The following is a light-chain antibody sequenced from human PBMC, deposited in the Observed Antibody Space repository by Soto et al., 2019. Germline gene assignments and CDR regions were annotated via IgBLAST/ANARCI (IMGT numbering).Light chain of an antibody. CDR3: CSFTSGNTAYV. CDR1: SGDIGGYNY. Sequence: QSALTQPGSVSGSPGQSITISCSLTSGDIGGYNYVSWYQQPPGKAPTLIIYLVTNRPSGVSTRFSGSKSGNTAYLTISGLQAEDDADYYCCSFTSGNTAYVFGTGTKVTVL. J-gene: IGLJ1*01. CDR2: LVT. V-gene: IGLV2-14*01.